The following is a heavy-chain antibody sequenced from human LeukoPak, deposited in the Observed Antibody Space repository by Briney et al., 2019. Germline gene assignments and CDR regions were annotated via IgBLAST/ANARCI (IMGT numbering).Heavy chain of an antibody. Sequence: GGSLRLSCAASGFTFSSYSMNWVRQAPGKGLEWVSYISSSSSTIYYADSVKGRFTISRDNAKNSLYLQMNSLRAEDTAVYYCARAWHYATDGMDVWGQGTTVTVS. V-gene: IGHV3-48*04. CDR1: GFTFSSYS. CDR2: ISSSSSTI. CDR3: ARAWHYATDGMDV. D-gene: IGHD2-2*01. J-gene: IGHJ6*02.